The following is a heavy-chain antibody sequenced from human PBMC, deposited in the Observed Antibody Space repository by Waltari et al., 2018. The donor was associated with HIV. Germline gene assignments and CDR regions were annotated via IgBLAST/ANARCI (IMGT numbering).Heavy chain of an antibody. Sequence: EVPLVESVGDLIQPGGSLRLSCSVSGFTVSNNLMSWVRQAPRKGLEWVSVIHTGGSTYYADSGKGRFTISRDNSKNTLYLQMNSLRAEDTAVYYCARGAQSTGWYVFDYWGQGTLVTVSS. D-gene: IGHD6-19*01. CDR1: GFTVSNNL. V-gene: IGHV3-53*01. CDR2: IHTGGST. J-gene: IGHJ4*02. CDR3: ARGAQSTGWYVFDY.